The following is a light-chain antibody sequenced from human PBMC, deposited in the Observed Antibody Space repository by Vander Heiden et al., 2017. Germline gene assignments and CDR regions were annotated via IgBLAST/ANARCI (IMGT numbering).Light chain of an antibody. CDR1: QNVSRW. V-gene: IGKV1-5*03. J-gene: IGKJ5*01. Sequence: DIEMTQSPSTLSASVGDRVTIICRASQNVSRWLSWFQQKPGKAPTVLIYKASTLKRGVPSRFSGSGSGTEFTLTISSLQPDDFATYYCQQYNTYPSITFGQGTRLDIK. CDR3: QQYNTYPSIT. CDR2: KAS.